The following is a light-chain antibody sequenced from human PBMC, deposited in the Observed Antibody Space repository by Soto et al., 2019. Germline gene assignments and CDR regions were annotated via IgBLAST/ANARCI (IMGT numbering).Light chain of an antibody. Sequence: QSVLTQPASVSGSPGQSIPISCTGTSSDVGGYNFVSWYQQHPGKVPKLLIYDVNHRPSGVPDRFSGSKSGNTASLTISGLQAEDEADYYCCSYTSSDTRVFGTGTKVTVL. CDR1: SSDVGGYNF. CDR3: CSYTSSDTRV. CDR2: DVN. J-gene: IGLJ1*01. V-gene: IGLV2-14*03.